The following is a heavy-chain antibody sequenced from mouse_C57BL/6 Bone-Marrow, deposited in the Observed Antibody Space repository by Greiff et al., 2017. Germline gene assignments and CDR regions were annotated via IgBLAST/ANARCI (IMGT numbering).Heavy chain of an antibody. D-gene: IGHD6-1*01. Sequence: EVKLQESGGGLVQPGESLKLSCESNEYEFPSHDMSWVRKTPEKRLELVASINSDGGSTYYPDTMERRVIISRDNTKKTLYLQMSSLRSEDTALYYCARQDLYYFDYWGQGTTLTVSS. CDR1: EYEFPSHD. CDR2: INSDGGST. V-gene: IGHV5-2*01. CDR3: ARQDLYYFDY. J-gene: IGHJ2*01.